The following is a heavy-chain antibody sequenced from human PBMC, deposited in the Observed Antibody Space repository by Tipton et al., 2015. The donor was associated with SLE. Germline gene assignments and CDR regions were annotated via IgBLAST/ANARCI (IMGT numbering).Heavy chain of an antibody. CDR2: ISYDGSNK. CDR1: GFTFSSYA. J-gene: IGHJ4*02. Sequence: SLRLSCAASGFTFSSYAMHWARQAPGKGLEWVAVISYDGSNKYYADSVKGRFTISRDNSKNTLYLQMNSLRAEDTAVYYCAREGGYYDSRGYFDYWGQGTLVTVSS. D-gene: IGHD3-22*01. V-gene: IGHV3-30-3*01. CDR3: AREGGYYDSRGYFDY.